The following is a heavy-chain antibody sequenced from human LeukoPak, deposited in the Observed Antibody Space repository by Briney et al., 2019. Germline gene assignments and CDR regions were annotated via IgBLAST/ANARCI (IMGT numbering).Heavy chain of an antibody. CDR3: ARTPLERLPFDY. V-gene: IGHV4-34*01. Sequence: PSETLSLTCAVYGGSLSGYYWSWIRQPPGKGLEWIGEINHSGSTNYNPSLKSRVTISVDTSKNQFSLKLSSVTAADTAVYYCARTPLERLPFDYWGQGTLVTVSS. J-gene: IGHJ4*02. CDR1: GGSLSGYY. CDR2: INHSGST. D-gene: IGHD1-1*01.